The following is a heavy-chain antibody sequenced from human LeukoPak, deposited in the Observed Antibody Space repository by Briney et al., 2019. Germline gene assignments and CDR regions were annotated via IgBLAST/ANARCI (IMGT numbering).Heavy chain of an antibody. CDR2: IWYNGGNK. J-gene: IGHJ6*02. V-gene: IGHV3-33*01. Sequence: GGSLRLSCAASGFTFSSYGMSWVRQAPGKGLEWVATIWYNGGNKYYADSVKGRFTISRDNSKNTLYLQMNSLRAEDTAVYYCERDRVHCGDSGDGMDVWGQGTTVTVSS. CDR3: ERDRVHCGDSGDGMDV. CDR1: GFTFSSYG. D-gene: IGHD4-17*01.